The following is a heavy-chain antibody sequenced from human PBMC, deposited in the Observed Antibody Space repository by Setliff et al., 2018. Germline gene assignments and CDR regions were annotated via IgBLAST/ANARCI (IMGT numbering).Heavy chain of an antibody. CDR1: GFTFTDYG. CDR3: AKDMTMLVVANYFDY. V-gene: IGHV1-18*01. CDR2: INNYNFNT. J-gene: IGHJ4*02. D-gene: IGHD3-22*01. Sequence: ASVKVSCKSSGFTFTDYGITWVRQVPRQGLEWMGWINNYNFNTQYAQKFQGRVTVTRDTSTSTGYMELSSLRSEDTAVYYCAKDMTMLVVANYFDYWGQGTLVTVSS.